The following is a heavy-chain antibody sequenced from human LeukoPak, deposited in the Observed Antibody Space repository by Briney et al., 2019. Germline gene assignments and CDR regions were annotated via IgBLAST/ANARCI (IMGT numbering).Heavy chain of an antibody. V-gene: IGHV5-51*01. CDR2: IYPGDSDT. D-gene: IGHD3-22*01. CDR3: ARAAQTYYYDSSGYYSPYYFDY. CDR1: GYSFTSYW. J-gene: IGHJ4*02. Sequence: GESLQISCQGSGYSFTSYWIGWVRPMPGKGLEWMGIIYPGDSDTRYSPSFQGQVTISADKSISTAYLQWSSLKASDTAMYYCARAAQTYYYDSSGYYSPYYFDYWGQGTLVTVSS.